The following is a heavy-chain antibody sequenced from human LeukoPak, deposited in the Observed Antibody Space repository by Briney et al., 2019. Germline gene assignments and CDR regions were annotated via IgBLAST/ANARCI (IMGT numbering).Heavy chain of an antibody. J-gene: IGHJ3*02. CDR1: GFTFSSYA. V-gene: IGHV3-30*04. Sequence: GGSLRLSCAASGFTFSSYAMHWVRQAPGKGLEWVAVISYDGSNKYYADSVKGRFTISRDNSKNTLYLQMNSLRAEDTAVYYCANMQLVKGVFEIWGQGTRVTVSS. CDR2: ISYDGSNK. CDR3: ANMQLVKGVFEI. D-gene: IGHD6-13*01.